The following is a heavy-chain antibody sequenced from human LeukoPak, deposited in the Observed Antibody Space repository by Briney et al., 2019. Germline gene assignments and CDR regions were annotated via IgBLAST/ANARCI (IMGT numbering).Heavy chain of an antibody. D-gene: IGHD3-9*01. CDR1: GGTFSTYS. CDR3: ARGRYFDWLLGGSEYYMDV. Sequence: SVTVSCKVAGGTFSTYSISWVRQPPGQGLEWMGGIIPVFDTANYAQKFQGRVTISADESTSTAYMELSSLRSEDTAVYYCARGRYFDWLLGGSEYYMDVWGKGTTVTISS. V-gene: IGHV1-69*13. CDR2: IIPVFDTA. J-gene: IGHJ6*03.